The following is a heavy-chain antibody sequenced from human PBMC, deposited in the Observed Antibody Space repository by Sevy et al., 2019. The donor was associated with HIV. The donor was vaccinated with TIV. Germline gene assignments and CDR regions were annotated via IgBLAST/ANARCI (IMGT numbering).Heavy chain of an antibody. Sequence: GGSLRLSCAAPGFTFTNYAMHWVRQAPGKGLEWVAVISYDGSNKYYADSVKGRFTISRDNSKNTLYLQMNSLRAEDTAVYYCAREVALFASGWYEYFDYWGQGTLVTVSS. V-gene: IGHV3-30-3*01. J-gene: IGHJ4*02. D-gene: IGHD6-19*01. CDR3: AREVALFASGWYEYFDY. CDR1: GFTFTNYA. CDR2: ISYDGSNK.